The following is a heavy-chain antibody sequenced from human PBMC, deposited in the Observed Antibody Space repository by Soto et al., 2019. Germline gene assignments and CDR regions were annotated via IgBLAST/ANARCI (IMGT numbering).Heavy chain of an antibody. J-gene: IGHJ3*02. CDR1: GFTFCIAW. CDR2: IKSKTDGGTT. V-gene: IGHV3-15*01. CDR3: TTTLYPVPKGPDAFDI. D-gene: IGHD2-15*01. Sequence: TGGSMRLSCAASGFTFCIAWMGWVRQAQGKGLEWVGRIKSKTDGGTTDYAAPVKGRFTISRDDSKNTLYLQMNSLKTEDTAAYYCTTTLYPVPKGPDAFDIWGQGTMVTVSS.